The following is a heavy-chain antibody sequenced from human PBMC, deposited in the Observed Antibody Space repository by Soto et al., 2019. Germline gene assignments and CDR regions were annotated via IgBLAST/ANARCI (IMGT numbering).Heavy chain of an antibody. CDR3: ARGGVFRPLEY. V-gene: IGHV3-30*03. Sequence: GGSLRLSCAASGFAFSSYGRHWVRQAPGKGLEWVAVISYDGSNKYYADSVKGRFTISRDNSKNTLYLQMNSLRAEDTAVYYCARGGVFRPLEYWGQGTLVTVS. CDR2: ISYDGSNK. J-gene: IGHJ4*02. D-gene: IGHD3-3*01. CDR1: GFAFSSYG.